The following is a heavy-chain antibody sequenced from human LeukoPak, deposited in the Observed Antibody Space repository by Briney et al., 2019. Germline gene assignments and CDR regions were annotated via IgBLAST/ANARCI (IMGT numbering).Heavy chain of an antibody. CDR1: GFTISSNY. CDR2: IYSGDST. D-gene: IGHD3-22*01. Sequence: GGSLRLSCAASGFTISSNYMSWVRQAPGKGLEWVSVIYSGDSTNYADSVKGRFTISRDNSKNTLFLQMNSLRAEDTAVYFCARELTTLYYHSSSYFGLAFDMWGQGTMVTVSS. V-gene: IGHV3-66*01. CDR3: ARELTTLYYHSSSYFGLAFDM. J-gene: IGHJ3*02.